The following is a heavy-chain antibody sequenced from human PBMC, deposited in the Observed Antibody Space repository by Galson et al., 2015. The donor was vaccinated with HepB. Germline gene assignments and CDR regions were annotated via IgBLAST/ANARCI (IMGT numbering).Heavy chain of an antibody. J-gene: IGHJ5*02. Sequence: SLRLSCAASGFTFRTSWMTWVRQGPGRGLEWVANINADGSDEFYVDSVKDRFTNSRDNAKNSLYLQMNSLRAEDTGVYYCATDGGWFRLDPWGQGTLVTVSS. CDR2: INADGSDE. V-gene: IGHV3-7*01. D-gene: IGHD2-15*01. CDR3: ATDGGWFRLDP. CDR1: GFTFRTSW.